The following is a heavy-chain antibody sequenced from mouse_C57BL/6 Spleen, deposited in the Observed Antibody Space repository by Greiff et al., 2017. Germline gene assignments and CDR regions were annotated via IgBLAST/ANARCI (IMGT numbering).Heavy chain of an antibody. D-gene: IGHD1-1*01. CDR1: GFTFSDAW. V-gene: IGHV6-6*01. J-gene: IGHJ1*03. CDR3: IYYYGSSQGYFDV. CDR2: IRNKANNHAT. Sequence: EVQLMESGGGLVQPGGSMKLSCAASGFTFSDAWMDWVRQSPEKGLEWVAEIRNKANNHATYYAESVKGRFTISRDDSKSSVYLQMNSLRAEDTGIYYCIYYYGSSQGYFDVWGTGTTVTVSS.